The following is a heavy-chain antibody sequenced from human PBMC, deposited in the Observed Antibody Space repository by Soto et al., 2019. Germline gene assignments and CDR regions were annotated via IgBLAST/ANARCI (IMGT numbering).Heavy chain of an antibody. CDR3: ASGYGDYPYDAYCMDV. Sequence: QVQLVESGGGVVQPGRSLRLSCAASGFTFSSYAMHWVRQAPGKGLEWVAVISYDGSNKYYADSVKGRFTISRDNSKNTLYLQMNSLRAEDTAVYYCASGYGDYPYDAYCMDVWGQGTTVTVSS. V-gene: IGHV3-30-3*01. CDR2: ISYDGSNK. CDR1: GFTFSSYA. J-gene: IGHJ6*02. D-gene: IGHD4-17*01.